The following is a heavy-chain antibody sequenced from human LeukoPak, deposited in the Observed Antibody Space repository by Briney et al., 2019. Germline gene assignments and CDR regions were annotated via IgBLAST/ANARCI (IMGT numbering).Heavy chain of an antibody. V-gene: IGHV4-39*07. D-gene: IGHD3-22*01. CDR3: ARVDYYDSSGYYVDY. J-gene: IGHJ4*02. CDR1: GGSISSSSYY. CDR2: IYYSGST. Sequence: SETLSLTCTVSGGSISSSSYYWGWIRQPPGKGLEWIGSIYYSGSTYYNPSLKSRVTISVDTSKNQFSLKLSSVTAADTAVYYCARVDYYDSSGYYVDYWGQGTLVTVSS.